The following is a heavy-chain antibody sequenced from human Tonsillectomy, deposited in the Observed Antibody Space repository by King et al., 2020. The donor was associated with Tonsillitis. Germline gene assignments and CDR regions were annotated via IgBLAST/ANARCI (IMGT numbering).Heavy chain of an antibody. V-gene: IGHV3-48*03. D-gene: IGHD3-10*01. J-gene: IGHJ4*02. CDR2: ISSSGSTI. CDR1: GFTFSSYE. CDR3: ARDLSPGGVVRGVTGNY. Sequence: VQLVESGGGLVQPGGSLRLSCAASGFTFSSYEMNWVRQAPGKGLEWVSYISSSGSTIYYADSVKGRFTISRDNAKKSLYLQMNSLRAEDTAVYYCARDLSPGGVVRGVTGNYWGQGTLVTVSS.